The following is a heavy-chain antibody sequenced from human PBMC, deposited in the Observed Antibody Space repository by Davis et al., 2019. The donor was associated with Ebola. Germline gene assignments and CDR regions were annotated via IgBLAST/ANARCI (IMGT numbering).Heavy chain of an antibody. CDR3: AGDILP. CDR1: GFTFSSYS. Sequence: GESLKISCAASGFTFSSYSMNWVRQAPGKGLEWVSYISSSSSTIYYADSVKGRFTISRDNSKNTLYLQMNSLRAEDTAVYYCAGDILPWGQGTLVTVSS. V-gene: IGHV3-48*01. CDR2: ISSSSSTI. J-gene: IGHJ5*02.